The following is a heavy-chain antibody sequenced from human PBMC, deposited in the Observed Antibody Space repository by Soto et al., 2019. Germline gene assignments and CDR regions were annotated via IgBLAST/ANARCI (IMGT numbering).Heavy chain of an antibody. CDR1: GFTFSSYA. J-gene: IGHJ4*02. V-gene: IGHV3-23*01. CDR3: AKDQSGIETGTTWLVDY. Sequence: PGGSLRLSCAASGFTFSSYAMSWVRQAPGKGLEWVSAISGSGGSTYYADSVKGRFTISRDNSKNTLYLQMNSLRAEDTAVYYCAKDQSGIETGTTWLVDYWGQGTLVTVSS. D-gene: IGHD1-7*01. CDR2: ISGSGGST.